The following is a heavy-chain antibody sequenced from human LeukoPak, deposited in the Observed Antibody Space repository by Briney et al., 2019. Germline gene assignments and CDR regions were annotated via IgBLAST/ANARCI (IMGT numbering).Heavy chain of an antibody. CDR3: AKDAIVRDYSNSDY. CDR2: INLNSGGT. D-gene: IGHD4-11*01. CDR1: GYTFTNYY. V-gene: IGHV1-2*02. J-gene: IGHJ4*02. Sequence: ASVKVSCKASGYTFTNYYIHWVRQAPGQGLEWMGWINLNSGGTNYAQKFQGRVTMTRDTSISTAYMELSRLTSDDTAVYYCAKDAIVRDYSNSDYWGQGTLVTVSS.